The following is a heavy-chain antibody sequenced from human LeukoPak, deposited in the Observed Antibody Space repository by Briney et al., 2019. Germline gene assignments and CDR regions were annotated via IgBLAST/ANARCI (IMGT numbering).Heavy chain of an antibody. CDR1: GYTFTSYG. Sequence: ASVKVSCKASGYTFTSYGINWVRQATGQGLEWMGWMNPNSGNTGYAQKFQGRVTMTRNTSISTAYMELSSLRSEDTAVYYCARGPNYGDYLRDWYFDLWGRGTLVTVSS. J-gene: IGHJ2*01. CDR3: ARGPNYGDYLRDWYFDL. CDR2: MNPNSGNT. V-gene: IGHV1-8*01. D-gene: IGHD4-17*01.